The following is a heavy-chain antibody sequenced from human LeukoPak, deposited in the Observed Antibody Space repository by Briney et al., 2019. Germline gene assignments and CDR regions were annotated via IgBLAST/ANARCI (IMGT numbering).Heavy chain of an antibody. J-gene: IGHJ4*02. CDR1: GGSISSGGYY. D-gene: IGHD3-10*01. CDR3: ARGGQELINY. V-gene: IGHV4-30-2*01. CDR2: IYHSGST. Sequence: SQTLSLTCTVSGGSISSGGYYWSWIRQPPGKGLEWIGYIYHSGSTYYNPSLKSRVTISVDRSKNQFSLKLSSVTAADTAVYYCARGGQELINYWGQGTLVTVSS.